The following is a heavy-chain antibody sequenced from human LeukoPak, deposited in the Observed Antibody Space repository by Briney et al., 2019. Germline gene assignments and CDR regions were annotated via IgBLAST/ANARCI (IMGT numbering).Heavy chain of an antibody. D-gene: IGHD4/OR15-4a*01. Sequence: SQTLSLTCTVSGGSISSGSYYWSWIRQPAGKGLEWIGRIYTSGSTNYNPSLKSRVTISVDTSKNQFSLKLSAVTAADTAVYYCARGGHYGANSCDYWGQGTLVTVSS. CDR3: ARGGHYGANSCDY. CDR1: GGSISSGSYY. CDR2: IYTSGST. V-gene: IGHV4-61*02. J-gene: IGHJ4*02.